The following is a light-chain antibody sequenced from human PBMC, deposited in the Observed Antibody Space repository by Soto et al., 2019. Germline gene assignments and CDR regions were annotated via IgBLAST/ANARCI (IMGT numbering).Light chain of an antibody. CDR3: QKYNNFWT. V-gene: IGKV3-15*01. J-gene: IGKJ1*01. CDR1: QSVSSN. Sequence: EIVMTQSPATLSVSPGEGATLSCRASQSVSSNLAWYRQKPGQAPRLLIYGASTRATDIPARFSGSGSGTEFTLTISSWQSEDFAVYYCQKYNNFWTFGQGTKVEIK. CDR2: GAS.